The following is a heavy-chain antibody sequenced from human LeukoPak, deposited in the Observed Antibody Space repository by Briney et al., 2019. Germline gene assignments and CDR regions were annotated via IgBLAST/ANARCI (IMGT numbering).Heavy chain of an antibody. J-gene: IGHJ5*02. CDR2: IYPGDSDT. Sequence: GASLKISCKGSGYSFTSYWIGWVRQMPGKGLEWMGIIYPGDSDTRYSPSFQGQVTISADKSISTAYLQWSSLKASDTAMYYCVRGVSGDYLWFDPWGQGTPVTVSS. CDR3: VRGVSGDYLWFDP. CDR1: GYSFTSYW. V-gene: IGHV5-51*03. D-gene: IGHD4-17*01.